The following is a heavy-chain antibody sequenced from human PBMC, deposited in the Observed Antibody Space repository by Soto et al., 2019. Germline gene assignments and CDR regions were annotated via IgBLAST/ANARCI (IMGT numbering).Heavy chain of an antibody. CDR3: KRDSAGTTQSVRFDP. Sequence: GGSLRLSCAASGFTLTTYSMNWVRQAPGKGLEWVSCISSRSTYIYYADSVKGRFTISRDNAKNSLYLQMNSLRAEDTAVYYCKRDSAGTTQSVRFDPWGQGTLVTVSS. D-gene: IGHD1-7*01. CDR2: ISSRSTYI. J-gene: IGHJ5*02. V-gene: IGHV3-21*01. CDR1: GFTLTTYS.